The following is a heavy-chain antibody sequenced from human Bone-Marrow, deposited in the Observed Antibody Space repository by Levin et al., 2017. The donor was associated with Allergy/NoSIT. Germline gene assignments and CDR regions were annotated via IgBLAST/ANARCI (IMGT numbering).Heavy chain of an antibody. CDR2: IYSSGNT. CDR3: ANDRDYYDGSRYDIVYYGTDV. D-gene: IGHD3-22*01. J-gene: IGHJ6*02. Sequence: SETLSLTCTVSGVSISSNDYYWSWIRQPPGKGLEWIGYIYSSGNTHYNPSLKSRVTMSLDASKNQISLKLNSVTAADTAVYYCANDRDYYDGSRYDIVYYGTDVWGQGTTVTVSS. CDR1: GVSISSNDYY. V-gene: IGHV4-30-4*01.